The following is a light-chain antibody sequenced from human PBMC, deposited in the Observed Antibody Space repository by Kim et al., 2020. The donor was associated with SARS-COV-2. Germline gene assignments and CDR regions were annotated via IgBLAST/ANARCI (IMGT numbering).Light chain of an antibody. CDR1: QDIANS. V-gene: IGKV1-27*01. Sequence: VGDRVTITCRARQDIANSLAWYQQKPGKVPQVLIYAASTLQSGVPSRFSGSGSGTEFTLTIGSLQTEDVATYYCQKYNSAPWTFGPGTKVDIK. J-gene: IGKJ1*01. CDR2: AAS. CDR3: QKYNSAPWT.